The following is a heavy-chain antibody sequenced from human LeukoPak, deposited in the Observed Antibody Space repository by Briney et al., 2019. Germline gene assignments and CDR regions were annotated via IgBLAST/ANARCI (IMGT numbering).Heavy chain of an antibody. CDR2: INPNSGDT. Sequence: ASVKVSCKASGYTFTGYYMHWVRQAPGQGLEWMGWINPNSGDTNFAQKFQGKVTMTRDTSITTAYMEVNRLTSDDTAVYYCSTPRQGLRYCSATDCHDAFDYWGQGTLVTVSS. D-gene: IGHD2-8*02. J-gene: IGHJ4*02. CDR3: STPRQGLRYCSATDCHDAFDY. V-gene: IGHV1-2*02. CDR1: GYTFTGYY.